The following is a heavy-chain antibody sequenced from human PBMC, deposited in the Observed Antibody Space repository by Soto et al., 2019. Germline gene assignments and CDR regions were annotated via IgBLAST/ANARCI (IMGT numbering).Heavy chain of an antibody. V-gene: IGHV3-66*01. CDR3: ARDSRYSSSWFYYFDY. CDR2: IYSGGST. J-gene: IGHJ4*02. Sequence: EVQLVESGGGLVQPGGSLRLSCAASGFTVSSIYMSWVRQAPGKGLEWVSVIYSGGSTYYADSVKGRFTISRDNSKNTLYLQMNSLRAEDTAVYYCARDSRYSSSWFYYFDYWGQGTLVTVSS. CDR1: GFTVSSIY. D-gene: IGHD6-13*01.